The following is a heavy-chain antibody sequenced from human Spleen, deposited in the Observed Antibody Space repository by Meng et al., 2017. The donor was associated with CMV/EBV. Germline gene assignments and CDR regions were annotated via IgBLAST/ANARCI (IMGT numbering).Heavy chain of an antibody. D-gene: IGHD5-24*01. V-gene: IGHV1-18*01. CDR2: ISAYNGNT. Sequence: ASVKVSCKASGYTFTSYGISWVRQAPGQGREWMGWISAYNGNTNYAQKLQGRVTMTTDTSTSTAYMALNSLRSEDTAMYYCARGVATTIGDAFDIWGQGTKVTVSS. CDR1: GYTFTSYG. J-gene: IGHJ3*02. CDR3: ARGVATTIGDAFDI.